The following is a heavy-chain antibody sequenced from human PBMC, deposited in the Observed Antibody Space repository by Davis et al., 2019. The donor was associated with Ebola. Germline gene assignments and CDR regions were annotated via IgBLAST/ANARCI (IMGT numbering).Heavy chain of an antibody. V-gene: IGHV1-69*10. D-gene: IGHD2-21*02. CDR3: AREGLSDGNFQH. CDR1: GGTFSSYA. J-gene: IGHJ1*01. Sequence: SVKVSCKASGGTFSSYAISWVRQAPGQGLEWMGGIIPILGIANYAQKFQGRVTITADESTSTAYMELSSLRSEDTAVYYCAREGLSDGNFQHWGQGTLVTVSS. CDR2: IIPILGIA.